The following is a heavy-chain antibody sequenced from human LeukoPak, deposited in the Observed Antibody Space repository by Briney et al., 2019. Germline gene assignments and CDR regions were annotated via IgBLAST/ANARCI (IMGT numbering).Heavy chain of an antibody. D-gene: IGHD3-22*01. CDR3: ARAACYYDTRGYYYDY. V-gene: IGHV4-38-2*01. Sequence: PSETLSLTCAVSAYSISNGYYWGWIRQPPGKGLEWIGSIYHSGGTYYNPSLKSRVTISVDTSKNQFSLKLSSVTAADTAVYYCARAACYYDTRGYYYDYWGQGTLVTVSS. CDR1: AYSISNGYY. CDR2: IYHSGGT. J-gene: IGHJ4*02.